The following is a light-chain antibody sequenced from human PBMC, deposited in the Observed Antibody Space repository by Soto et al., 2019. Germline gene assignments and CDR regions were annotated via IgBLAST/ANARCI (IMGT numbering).Light chain of an antibody. J-gene: IGKJ1*01. CDR3: QQYYSSWT. CDR2: GAS. V-gene: IGKV3-20*01. CDR1: QSISSIF. Sequence: EIVLTQSPGTLSLSPGERATLSCRASQSISSIFLAWYQHKPGQAPRVLIYGASRRATGIPDRFSGSGSGTDFTLTISRLEPEDFALYYCQQYYSSWTFGQGTKVEMK.